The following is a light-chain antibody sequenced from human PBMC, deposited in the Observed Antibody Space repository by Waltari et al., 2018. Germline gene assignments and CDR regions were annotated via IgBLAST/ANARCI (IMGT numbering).Light chain of an antibody. V-gene: IGLV2-14*03. CDR1: SSDVGGYAI. J-gene: IGLJ2*01. Sequence: QSALTQPASVSGSPGQSITISCTGTSSDVGGYAIVSWYQQYPGKAPKLVIYDVYYRPAGVSHRFSASKSGNTASLTISGLQTEDEADYYCSSYTSISTSVVFGGGTKLTVL. CDR2: DVY. CDR3: SSYTSISTSVV.